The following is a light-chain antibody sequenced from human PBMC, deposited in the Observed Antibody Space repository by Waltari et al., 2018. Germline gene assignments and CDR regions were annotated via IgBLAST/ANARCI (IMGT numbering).Light chain of an antibody. CDR2: DVF. V-gene: IGLV2-23*02. J-gene: IGLJ3*02. CDR3: CSYAGSYTWV. Sequence: QSALTQPASVSGSPGQSITLPGTGASSDIGSYNLFPWYQQPPGKAPKLMVYDVFYRPSGVSNRFSASKSGNTASLTISGLQAEDEADYYCCSYAGSYTWVFGGGTKLTVL. CDR1: SSDIGSYNL.